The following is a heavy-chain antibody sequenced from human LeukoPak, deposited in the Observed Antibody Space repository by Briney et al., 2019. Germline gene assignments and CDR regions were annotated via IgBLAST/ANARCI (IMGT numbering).Heavy chain of an antibody. Sequence: GSLRLSCAASGFTFSSQWMSWVRQAPGKGLEWIGYVDHTGSTKFNPSLNGRVSISRDTSNNFFSLRLRSVTAADTAVYFCARGRVSSSTWYSTYYYFFYMDFWGKGTTVTVS. D-gene: IGHD4-11*01. CDR3: ARGRVSSSTWYSTYYYFFYMDF. CDR2: VDHTGST. CDR1: GFTFSSQW. J-gene: IGHJ6*03. V-gene: IGHV4-59*11.